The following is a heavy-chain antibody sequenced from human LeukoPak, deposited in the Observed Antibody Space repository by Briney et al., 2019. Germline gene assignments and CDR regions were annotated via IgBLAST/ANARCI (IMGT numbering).Heavy chain of an antibody. CDR3: ARHEYSGSYYGLSWFDP. D-gene: IGHD1-26*01. CDR2: IYYSGST. Sequence: SETLSPTCTVSGGSISSSGYYWGWIRQPPGKGLEWIASIYYSGSTYYNPSLKSRVTISVDTSKNQLSLNLSSLTAADTAVYYCARHEYSGSYYGLSWFDPWGQGTLVTVSS. V-gene: IGHV4-39*01. J-gene: IGHJ5*02. CDR1: GGSISSSGYY.